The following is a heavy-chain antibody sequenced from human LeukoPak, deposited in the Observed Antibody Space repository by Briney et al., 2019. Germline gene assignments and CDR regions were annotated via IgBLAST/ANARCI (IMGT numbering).Heavy chain of an antibody. D-gene: IGHD5-24*01. V-gene: IGHV3-74*01. CDR2: IKSDGAGT. CDR1: GFSFSSFW. Sequence: PGGSLRLSCAASGFSFSSFWMHWVRQAPGKGLVWVSGIKSDGAGTSYVDSVKGRFTISRDNAKNTLYLQMNSLRAEDTAVYYCAGDFTPGRWLRPSALTFDYWVQGTMVTVCS. J-gene: IGHJ4*02. CDR3: AGDFTPGRWLRPSALTFDY.